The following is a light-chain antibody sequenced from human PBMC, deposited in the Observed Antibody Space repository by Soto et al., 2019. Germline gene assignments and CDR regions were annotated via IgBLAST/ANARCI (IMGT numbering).Light chain of an antibody. V-gene: IGKV3-11*01. CDR2: DAS. J-gene: IGKJ4*01. CDR1: HSVNNY. Sequence: EIVLTQSPATLSLSPGERATLSCRASHSVNNYLAWYQQKLGQAPRLLIYDASNRAPGIPARFSGSGSGTDFTLTISSMEPEDFAVYSCQQRSSWPLTFGGGTKVDIK. CDR3: QQRSSWPLT.